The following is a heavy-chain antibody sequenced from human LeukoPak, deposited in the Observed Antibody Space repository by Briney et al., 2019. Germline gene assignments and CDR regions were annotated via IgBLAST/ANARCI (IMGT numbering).Heavy chain of an antibody. CDR1: GGTFSSYA. J-gene: IGHJ4*02. Sequence: SVKVSCKASGGTFSSYAISWVRQAPGQGLEWMGRIIPILGIANYAQKFQGRVTITADQSTSTAYMELSSLRSEDTAVYYCASRKGSGSYEYYFDYWGQGTLVTVSS. D-gene: IGHD1-26*01. V-gene: IGHV1-69*04. CDR2: IIPILGIA. CDR3: ASRKGSGSYEYYFDY.